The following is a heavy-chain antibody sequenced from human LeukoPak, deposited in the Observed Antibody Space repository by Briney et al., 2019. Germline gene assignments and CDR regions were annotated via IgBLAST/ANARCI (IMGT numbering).Heavy chain of an antibody. CDR2: ISSSGANT. J-gene: IGHJ4*02. D-gene: IGHD6-19*01. CDR1: GFTFTSYP. CDR3: VKGGWFDN. V-gene: IGHV3-23*01. Sequence: GGSLRLSCAASGFTFTSYPMNWDRQAPGKGLEWVSGISSSGANTHYADSVKGRFTISRDNSKNTLYLQMNSLRAEDTAVYYCVKGGWFDNWGQGTLVTASS.